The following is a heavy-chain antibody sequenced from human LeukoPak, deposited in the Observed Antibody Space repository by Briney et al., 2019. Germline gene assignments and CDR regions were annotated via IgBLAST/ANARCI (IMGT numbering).Heavy chain of an antibody. CDR2: IYHSGST. CDR3: VGGSYHYYFDY. V-gene: IGHV4-59*08. D-gene: IGHD1-26*01. J-gene: IGHJ4*02. Sequence: SSETLSLTCSVSGGSIRSFYWSWIRQPPGKGLEWIGYIYHSGSTNYNPSLKSRVTMSVDTSKNQFSLKVSSVTAADTAVYYCVGGSYHYYFDYWGQGTLVTVSS. CDR1: GGSIRSFY.